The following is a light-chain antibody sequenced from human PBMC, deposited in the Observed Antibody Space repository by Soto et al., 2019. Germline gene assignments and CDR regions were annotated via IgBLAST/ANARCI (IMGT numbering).Light chain of an antibody. Sequence: AIQLTQSPSSLSASVGDRVTITCRASKGIRSSLAWFQQKAGNPPKVLIYEASVLETGVSSRFSGSGSGTDFTLSISSLQPEDFATYYCQQFNSYPWTFGQGTTVEVK. CDR3: QQFNSYPWT. CDR2: EAS. CDR1: KGIRSS. J-gene: IGKJ1*01. V-gene: IGKV1-13*02.